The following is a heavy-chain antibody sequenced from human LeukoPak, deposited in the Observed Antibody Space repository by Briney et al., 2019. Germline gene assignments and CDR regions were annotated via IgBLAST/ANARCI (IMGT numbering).Heavy chain of an antibody. V-gene: IGHV3-30*02. CDR3: AKVVANWFDP. Sequence: GGSLRLSCAASGFTFSTYGMHWVRQAPGKGLEWVAFIRYDGSNKYYADSVKGRFTISRDNSKNTLYLQMNSLRAEDTAVYYCAKVVANWFDPWGQGTLVTVSS. CDR2: IRYDGSNK. CDR1: GFTFSTYG. D-gene: IGHD2-15*01. J-gene: IGHJ5*02.